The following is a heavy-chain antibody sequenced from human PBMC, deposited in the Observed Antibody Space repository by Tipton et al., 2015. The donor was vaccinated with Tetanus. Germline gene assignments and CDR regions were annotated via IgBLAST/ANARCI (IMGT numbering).Heavy chain of an antibody. CDR1: GGSVRSGSYY. J-gene: IGHJ5*02. CDR3: ARDQGGGRVVRLNWFDP. D-gene: IGHD6-6*01. Sequence: TLSLTCTVSGGSVRSGSYYWNWIRQPPGKGLEWIGYIYQTGTTYYNPSLKGRVTISMDRSNTQFSLRLDSLTAADTAVYYCARDQGGGRVVRLNWFDPWGPGALVTVSS. V-gene: IGHV4-61*01. CDR2: IYQTGTT.